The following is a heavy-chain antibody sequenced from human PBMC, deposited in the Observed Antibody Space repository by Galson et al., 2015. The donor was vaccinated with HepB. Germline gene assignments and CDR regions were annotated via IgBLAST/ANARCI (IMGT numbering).Heavy chain of an antibody. CDR1: GDSVSSDSTA. J-gene: IGHJ3*02. V-gene: IGHV6-1*01. CDR3: ARGYALHM. D-gene: IGHD3-16*01. Sequence: FAISGDSVSSDSTAWSWIRQSPSRGLEWLGRTYCRSKWYNDYAISVKSRIVIHADTSKNQFSLQLNSLTPEDTAVYYCARGYALHMWGQGTMVTVSS. CDR2: TYCRSKWYN.